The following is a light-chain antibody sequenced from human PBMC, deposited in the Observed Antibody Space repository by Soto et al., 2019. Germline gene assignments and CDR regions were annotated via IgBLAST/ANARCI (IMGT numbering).Light chain of an antibody. J-gene: IGKJ5*01. CDR1: QSVGSN. V-gene: IGKV3-20*01. Sequence: EIEMTRSPATLSVSPGDRVTLSCRARQSVGSNLAWYKQKPGQAPRLLIYGASSRATGIPDRFSGSGSGTEFTLTISRLEPEDFEVYYCQQYGSSRVTFGQGTRLEI. CDR2: GAS. CDR3: QQYGSSRVT.